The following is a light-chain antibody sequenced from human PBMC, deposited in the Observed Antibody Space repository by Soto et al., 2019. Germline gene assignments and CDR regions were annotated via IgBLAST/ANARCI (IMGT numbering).Light chain of an antibody. J-gene: IGLJ2*01. CDR2: EGS. V-gene: IGLV2-23*01. CDR3: CSYAIGSTLV. Sequence: QSALTQPASVSGSPGQSITISCTGTSSDVGSYNLVSWYQQLPGIAPKLLIYEGSKRPSGVSNRFSGSKSGNTASLTISGLQAEDEADYYCCSYAIGSTLVFGGGTKLTVL. CDR1: SSDVGSYNL.